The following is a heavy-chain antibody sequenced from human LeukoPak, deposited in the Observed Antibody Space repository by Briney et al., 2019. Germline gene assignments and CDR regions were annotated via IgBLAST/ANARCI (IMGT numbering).Heavy chain of an antibody. D-gene: IGHD3-10*01. V-gene: IGHV1-46*01. CDR1: GYTFTSYY. Sequence: GASVKVSCKASGYTFTSYYMHWVRQAPGQGLVWMGIINPSGGSTSYAQKFQGRVTMTRDTSTSTVYMELSSLRSEDTAVYYCATGLITMVRGVIAEHFDYWGQGTLVTASS. CDR2: INPSGGST. J-gene: IGHJ4*02. CDR3: ATGLITMVRGVIAEHFDY.